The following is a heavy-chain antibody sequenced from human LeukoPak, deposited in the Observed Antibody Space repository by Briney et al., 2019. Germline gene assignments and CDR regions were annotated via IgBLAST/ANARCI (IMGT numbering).Heavy chain of an antibody. CDR2: ISGSGGST. CDR3: AKVPDSSGYFNNYYMDV. V-gene: IGHV3-23*01. CDR1: GFTFSSNA. J-gene: IGHJ6*03. Sequence: GGSLRLSRAASGFTFSSNAMSWVRQAPGKGLEWVSGISGSGGSTYYADSVKGRFTISRDNSKNTLYLQMASLRAEDTAVYYCAKVPDSSGYFNNYYMDVWGKGTTVTVSS. D-gene: IGHD3-22*01.